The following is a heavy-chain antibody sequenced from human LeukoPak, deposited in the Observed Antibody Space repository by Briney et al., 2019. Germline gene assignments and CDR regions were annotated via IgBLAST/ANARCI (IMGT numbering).Heavy chain of an antibody. CDR3: AIGYSYGPYYFDY. CDR1: GYTFTSYD. V-gene: IGHV1-8*01. J-gene: IGHJ4*02. Sequence: ASVKVSRKASGYTFTSYDINWVRQATGQGLEWMGWMNPNSGNTGYAQKFQGRVTMTRNTSISTAYMELSSLRSEDTAVYYCAIGYSYGPYYFDYWGQGTLVTVSS. D-gene: IGHD5-18*01. CDR2: MNPNSGNT.